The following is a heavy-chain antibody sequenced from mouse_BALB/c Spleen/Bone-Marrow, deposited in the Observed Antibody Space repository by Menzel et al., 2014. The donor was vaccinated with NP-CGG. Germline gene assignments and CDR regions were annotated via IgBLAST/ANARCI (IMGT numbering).Heavy chain of an antibody. V-gene: IGHV4-1*02. D-gene: IGHD2-4*01. Sequence: VQLQQSGGGLVQPGGSLKLSCAASGFDFSRYWMSWVRQAPGKGLEWIGEINADSSTKKYTPSLKDKFIISRDNAKNTLYLQMGKVRYEDTALYYCARPRDYYGYFDVWGAGTTVTVSS. CDR1: GFDFSRYW. CDR2: INADSSTK. J-gene: IGHJ1*01. CDR3: ARPRDYYGYFDV.